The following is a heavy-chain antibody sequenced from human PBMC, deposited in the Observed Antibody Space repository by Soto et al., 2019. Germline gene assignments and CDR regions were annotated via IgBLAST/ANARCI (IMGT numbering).Heavy chain of an antibody. D-gene: IGHD3-10*01. Sequence: SETLSLTCTVSGGSISSSSYYWGWIRQPPGKGLEWIGSIYYSGSTYYNPSLKSRVTISVDTSMHQFSLKLSSVTAADTAVYYCARHYGSGTTNYYYYYMDVWGKGTTVTVSS. CDR3: ARHYGSGTTNYYYYYMDV. V-gene: IGHV4-39*01. J-gene: IGHJ6*03. CDR1: GGSISSSSYY. CDR2: IYYSGST.